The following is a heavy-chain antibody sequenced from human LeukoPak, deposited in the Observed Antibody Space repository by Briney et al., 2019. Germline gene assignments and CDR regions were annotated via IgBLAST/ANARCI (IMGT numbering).Heavy chain of an antibody. CDR2: MVGSSTYI. CDR3: ARCGVASGRSYIDY. V-gene: IGHV3-21*01. CDR1: IYSFYTYS. J-gene: IGHJ4*02. D-gene: IGHD3-3*01. Sequence: PGGALRLSCRDSIYSFYTYSMKGVPRAPGRGVEWVSSMVGSSTYIYYADSVKGRFTISRDNAKNSLFLQMNSLRAEDTAVYYCARCGVASGRSYIDYWGQGTLVTVSA.